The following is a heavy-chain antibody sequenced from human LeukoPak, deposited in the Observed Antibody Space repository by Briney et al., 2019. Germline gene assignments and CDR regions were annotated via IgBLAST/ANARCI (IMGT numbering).Heavy chain of an antibody. CDR2: IIPIFGTA. CDR3: ARLITMIAGEVYYGMDV. J-gene: IGHJ6*02. D-gene: IGHD3-22*01. V-gene: IGHV1-69*13. Sequence: GASVKVSCKASGGTFSSYAISWVRQAPGQGLEWMGGIIPIFGTANYAQKFQGRVTITADESTSTAYMELSSLRSEDTAVYYCARLITMIAGEVYYGMDVWGQGTTVTVSS. CDR1: GGTFSSYA.